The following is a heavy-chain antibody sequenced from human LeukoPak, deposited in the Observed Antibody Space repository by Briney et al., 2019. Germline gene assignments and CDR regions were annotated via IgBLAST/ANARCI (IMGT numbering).Heavy chain of an antibody. Sequence: PSETLSLTCAVSGGSMSSDYWSWIRQPPGKGLEWIGYIYYSGSTNYNPSLKSRVTMSVDTSKNQFSLKLNSVTAADTAVYYCARHSGDYNWFDRWGQGTLVAVSS. CDR3: ARHSGDYNWFDR. J-gene: IGHJ5*02. CDR2: IYYSGST. D-gene: IGHD1-26*01. V-gene: IGHV4-59*08. CDR1: GGSMSSDY.